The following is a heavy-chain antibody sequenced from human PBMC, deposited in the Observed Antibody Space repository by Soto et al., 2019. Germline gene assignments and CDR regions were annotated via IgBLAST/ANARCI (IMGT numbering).Heavy chain of an antibody. CDR1: GFTFGSYG. D-gene: IGHD4-4*01. J-gene: IGHJ6*02. CDR3: AREDTVTRPSNYYYGMDV. CDR2: IWYDGSNK. V-gene: IGHV3-33*01. Sequence: PGGSLRLSCAASGFTFGSYGMHWVRQAPGKGLEWVAVIWYDGSNKYYADSVKGRFTISRDNSKNTLYLQMNSLRAEDTAVYYCAREDTVTRPSNYYYGMDVWGQRSKVTVSS.